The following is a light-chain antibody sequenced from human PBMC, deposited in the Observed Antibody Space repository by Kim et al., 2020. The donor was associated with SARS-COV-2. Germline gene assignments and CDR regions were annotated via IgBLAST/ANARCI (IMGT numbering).Light chain of an antibody. CDR3: SSFVGSNNLV. CDR1: SSDVGGYNY. V-gene: IGLV2-8*01. CDR2: EVS. Sequence: QSVTISCSGTSSDVGGYNYVSWYQQHPGKAPKFIIYEVSKRPSGVPDRFSGSKSGNTASLTVSGLQAEDEADYYCSSFVGSNNLVFGTGTKVTVL. J-gene: IGLJ1*01.